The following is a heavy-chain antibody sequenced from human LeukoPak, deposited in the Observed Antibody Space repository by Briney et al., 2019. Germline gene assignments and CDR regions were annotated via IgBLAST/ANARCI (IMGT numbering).Heavy chain of an antibody. CDR1: GFIFSNYG. J-gene: IGHJ4*02. Sequence: PGRSLRLSCAASGFIFSNYGMHWVRQAPGKGLEWVAIISYDGSKEYYADSVKGRFTISRDKSNNTLYLQMNSLRAEDTAIYYCAKDEYEKQLCVDSWGQGTVVTVSS. CDR2: ISYDGSKE. V-gene: IGHV3-30*18. CDR3: AKDEYEKQLCVDS. D-gene: IGHD3-10*02.